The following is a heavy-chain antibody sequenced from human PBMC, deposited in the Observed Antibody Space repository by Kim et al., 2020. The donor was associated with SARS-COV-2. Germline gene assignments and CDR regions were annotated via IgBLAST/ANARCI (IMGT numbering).Heavy chain of an antibody. J-gene: IGHJ6*02. Sequence: GGSLRLSCTASGLNFRDYTMNWVRQAPGKGLEWVSSISGNSNFIYNADTVTGRFTISRDNGRKSLYLQLDNLTAEDTAVYYCARGGDGYSRGSSPLPSYYYFAMDVWGQGTTVTVSS. CDR3: ARGGDGYSRGSSPLPSYYYFAMDV. CDR2: ISGNSNFI. D-gene: IGHD6-19*01. CDR1: GLNFRDYT. V-gene: IGHV3-21*01.